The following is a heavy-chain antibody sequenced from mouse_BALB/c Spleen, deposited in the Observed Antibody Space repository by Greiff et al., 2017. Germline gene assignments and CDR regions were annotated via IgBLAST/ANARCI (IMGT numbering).Heavy chain of an antibody. J-gene: IGHJ2*01. CDR1: GFNIKDYY. CDR3: NARVRNWDVDFDY. V-gene: IGHV14-4*02. D-gene: IGHD4-1*01. CDR2: IVPENGDT. Sequence: VHVKQSGAELVRPGASVKLSCTASGFNIKDYYMHWVKQRPEQGLEWIGWIVPENGDTEYAPKFQGKATMTAATSSNTAYLQLSSLTSEDTAVYYCNARVRNWDVDFDYWGQGTTLTVSS.